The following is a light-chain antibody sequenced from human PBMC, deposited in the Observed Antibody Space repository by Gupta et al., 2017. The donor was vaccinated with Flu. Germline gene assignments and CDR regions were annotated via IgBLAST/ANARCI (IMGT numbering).Light chain of an antibody. CDR3: QQYNNDST. CDR1: QRVSNW. V-gene: IGKV1-5*03. J-gene: IGKJ1*01. CDR2: KAS. Sequence: DIQMTQSPSTLSASVGDTVIITCRASQRVSNWLAWYQQKPGKAPKLLIYKASYLESGVPSRFSGGGSGTEFTLTIRGLQADDFATYYCQQYNNDSTFGQGTKVEIK.